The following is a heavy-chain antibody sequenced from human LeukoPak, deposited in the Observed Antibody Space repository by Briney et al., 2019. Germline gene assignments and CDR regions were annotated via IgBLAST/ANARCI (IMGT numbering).Heavy chain of an antibody. CDR2: MNPKSGDT. CDR1: GYIFIDYE. J-gene: IGHJ6*03. Sequence: ASVKVSCKASGYIFIDYETNWVRQATGQGLEWMGWMNPKSGDTGYEQKFQGRVTITRDSSISTVYMELSSLRFEDTALYYCARGRYMDVWGKGTTVTVSS. V-gene: IGHV1-8*03. CDR3: ARGRYMDV.